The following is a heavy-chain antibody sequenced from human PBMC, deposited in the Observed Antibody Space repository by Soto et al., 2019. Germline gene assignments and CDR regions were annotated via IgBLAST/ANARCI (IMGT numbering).Heavy chain of an antibody. CDR1: GDTFNFYT. D-gene: IGHD3-10*01. J-gene: IGHJ4*02. CDR2: INPILGMS. CDR3: ATSYGSGYRAFDS. Sequence: QVQLVQSGADVQRPGSSVRVSCKASGDTFNFYTINWVRQAPGQGLQWIGRINPILGMSNYAPRFQGRVTMTADKSTSTAYMELSSLGSEDTAMYYCATSYGSGYRAFDSWGQGALVTVSS. V-gene: IGHV1-69*02.